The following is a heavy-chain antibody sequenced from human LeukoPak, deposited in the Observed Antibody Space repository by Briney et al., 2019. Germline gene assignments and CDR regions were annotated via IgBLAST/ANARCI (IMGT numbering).Heavy chain of an antibody. CDR3: ARGLAYNYDTSAYFLDY. CDR1: GFTFSSYA. V-gene: IGHV3-30*04. CDR2: ISHDGSNK. J-gene: IGHJ4*02. D-gene: IGHD3-22*01. Sequence: SGGSLRLSCAASGFTFSSYALTWVRQAPGKGLEWVAAISHDGSNKFYADSVKGRFTISRDNSKNTLYLQMNSLRTEDTAVYYCARGLAYNYDTSAYFLDYWGQGTLVTVSS.